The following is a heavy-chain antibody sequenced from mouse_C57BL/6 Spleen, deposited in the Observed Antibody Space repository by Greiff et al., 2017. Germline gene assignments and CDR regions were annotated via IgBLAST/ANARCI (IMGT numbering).Heavy chain of an antibody. V-gene: IGHV1-64*01. CDR3: ARGGGPHWYFDV. CDR1: GYTFTSYW. J-gene: IGHJ1*03. CDR2: LHPTSGST. Sequence: VQLQQPGAELVKPGASVQLSCKASGYTFTSYWMHWVKQRPGQGLAWLGMLHPTSGSTNYNEKFKSKATLTVDKSSSTAYMQLSSLTSADSAVYYCARGGGPHWYFDVWGTGTTVTVSS. D-gene: IGHD3-3*01.